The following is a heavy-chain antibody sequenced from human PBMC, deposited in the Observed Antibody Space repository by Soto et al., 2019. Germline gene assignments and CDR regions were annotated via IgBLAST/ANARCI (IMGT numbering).Heavy chain of an antibody. D-gene: IGHD6-13*01. V-gene: IGHV1-18*01. CDR2: ISAYNGKT. J-gene: IGHJ4*02. CDR3: ARASTKAAAGRGGLGY. CDR1: GYTFTSYG. Sequence: QVQLVQSGAEVKKPGASVKVSCKASGYTFTSYGISWVRQAPGQGLEWMGWISAYNGKTNYAQKLQGIITMTTEKARRKGYRDQGNLTADDTAVYYSARASTKAAAGRGGLGYWGQGNLVNVSS.